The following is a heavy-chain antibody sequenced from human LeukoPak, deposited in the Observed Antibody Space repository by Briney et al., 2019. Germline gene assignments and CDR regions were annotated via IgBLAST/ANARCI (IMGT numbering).Heavy chain of an antibody. J-gene: IGHJ4*02. Sequence: ITDTGGNTSHADSVKGPFTISKDNSKNTPYLQMNSLRAEDTATYYCAKGSSSSRPYYFDHWAPGTLVTVSS. V-gene: IGHV3-23*01. CDR3: AKGSSSSRPYYFDH. D-gene: IGHD6-6*01. CDR2: ITDTGGNT.